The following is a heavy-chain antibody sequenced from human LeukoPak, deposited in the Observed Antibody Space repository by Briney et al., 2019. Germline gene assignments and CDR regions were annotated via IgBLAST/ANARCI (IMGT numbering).Heavy chain of an antibody. CDR1: GFMFVSYA. J-gene: IGHJ4*02. CDR3: ARGYDLDY. V-gene: IGHV3-23*01. CDR2: FSHGGADT. Sequence: GGSLRLSCEASGFMFVSYAMSWVRQAPGKGLEWVSTFSHGGADTFYADSVKGRFTISTDNSRNTLYLQMNSLRAEDTAVYFCARGYDLDYWGQGTLVTVSS. D-gene: IGHD3-3*01.